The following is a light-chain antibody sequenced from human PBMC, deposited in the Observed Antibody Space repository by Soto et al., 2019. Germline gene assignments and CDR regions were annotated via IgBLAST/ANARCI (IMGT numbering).Light chain of an antibody. CDR3: RSYTSSSRV. Sequence: QSALTQPASVSGSPGQSITISCTGTSSDVGGYNYVSWYQQHPGKAPKLMIYEVSNRPSGVSNRFSGSKSGNTASLTISGLQAEDEADYYCRSYTSSSRVFGGGTKLTVL. V-gene: IGLV2-14*01. CDR1: SSDVGGYNY. J-gene: IGLJ3*02. CDR2: EVS.